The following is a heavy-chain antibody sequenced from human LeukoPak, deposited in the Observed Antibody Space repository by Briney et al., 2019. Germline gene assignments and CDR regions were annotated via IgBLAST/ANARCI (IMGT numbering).Heavy chain of an antibody. Sequence: GRSLRLSCAASGFTFSSYGMHWVRQAPGKGLEWVAVISYDGSNKYYADSVKGRFTISRDNSKNTLYLQMNSLRAEDTAVYYCAKERGGVVVVAATHGEHYFDYWGREPWSPSPQ. D-gene: IGHD2-15*01. J-gene: IGHJ4*02. CDR2: ISYDGSNK. CDR3: AKERGGVVVVAATHGEHYFDY. V-gene: IGHV3-30*18. CDR1: GFTFSSYG.